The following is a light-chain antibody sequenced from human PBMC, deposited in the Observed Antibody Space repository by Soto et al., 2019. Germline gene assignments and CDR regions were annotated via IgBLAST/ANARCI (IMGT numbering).Light chain of an antibody. V-gene: IGKV3-20*01. CDR1: QSISSGG. CDR3: QQYGSSPRT. Sequence: EIVLTQSPDTLSLSPGERATLSCRASQSISSGGLAWYQQKPGQAPRLLIYGASSRATGIPDRFSGRGSGTDFTLTINTLEPEDFAVYYCQQYGSSPRTFGQGTKVDIK. CDR2: GAS. J-gene: IGKJ1*01.